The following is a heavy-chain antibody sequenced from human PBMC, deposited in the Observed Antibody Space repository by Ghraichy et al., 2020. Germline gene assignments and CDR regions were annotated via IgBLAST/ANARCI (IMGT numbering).Heavy chain of an antibody. CDR1: GGSISSSSYY. CDR2: IYYSGNT. Sequence: SETLSLTCTVSGGSISSSSYYWGWIRQPPGKGLEWLGSIYYSGNTYYNPSLKSRVTISVDTSKNQFSLKLSSVTAADTAVYYCARHGGSWNNYGVFQPSPVFDYWGQGTLVTVSS. D-gene: IGHD2-8*01. V-gene: IGHV4-39*01. J-gene: IGHJ4*02. CDR3: ARHGGSWNNYGVFQPSPVFDY.